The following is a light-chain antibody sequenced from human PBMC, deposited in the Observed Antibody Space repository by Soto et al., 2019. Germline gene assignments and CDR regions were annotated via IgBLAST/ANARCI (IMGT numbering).Light chain of an antibody. V-gene: IGKV1-39*01. Sequence: DIQMNQSPSSLSASVGDRVTITCRASQSIRSYLNWYQQKPGKAPKLLIYAASSLQSGVPSRFSVSGSGTDFTLTIRSLQPEEFATDDCQQSYSTVTFGQGTRLEIK. CDR2: AAS. J-gene: IGKJ5*01. CDR3: QQSYSTVT. CDR1: QSIRSY.